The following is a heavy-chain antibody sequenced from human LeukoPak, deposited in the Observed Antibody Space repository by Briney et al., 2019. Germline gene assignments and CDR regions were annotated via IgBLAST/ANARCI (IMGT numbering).Heavy chain of an antibody. V-gene: IGHV3-21*01. Sequence: PGGSLRLSCAASGFTFSSYSMNRVRQAPGKGLGWVSSISSSSSYIYYADSVKGRFTISRDNAKNSLYLQMNSLRAEDTAVYYCASPPPATGYSSRGDYWGQGTLVTVSS. J-gene: IGHJ4*02. D-gene: IGHD6-13*01. CDR2: ISSSSSYI. CDR1: GFTFSSYS. CDR3: ASPPPATGYSSRGDY.